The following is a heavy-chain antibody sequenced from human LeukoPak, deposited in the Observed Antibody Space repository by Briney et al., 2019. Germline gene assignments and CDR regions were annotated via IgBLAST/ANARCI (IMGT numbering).Heavy chain of an antibody. CDR3: VAMPPFRFDP. V-gene: IGHV4-4*02. Sequence: SGTLSLTCAFSDGTFSGGSTSRIDWWSWVRQPPGKGLEWIAEIHRSGTAHYNPSLKGRVTISVDRSKKEISLMLSSVTAADTGVYYCVAMPPFRFDPWGQGTLVIVSS. CDR2: IHRSGTA. CDR1: GGSTSRIDW. J-gene: IGHJ5*02. D-gene: IGHD2-2*01.